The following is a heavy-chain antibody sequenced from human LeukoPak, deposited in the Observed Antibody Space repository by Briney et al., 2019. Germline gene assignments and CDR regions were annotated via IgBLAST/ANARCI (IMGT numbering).Heavy chain of an antibody. CDR1: GFNFNNAW. J-gene: IGHJ4*02. Sequence: GGSLRLSCAASGFNFNNAWMSWVRQAPGKGLEWVGHIKSKTNGGTTDYAAPVKGRFTISRDDSKNTLYLQMNSLKTEDTAVYYCTAEYWGSLKYWGQGTLVTVSS. CDR2: IKSKTNGGTT. CDR3: TAEYWGSLKY. V-gene: IGHV3-15*01. D-gene: IGHD2-15*01.